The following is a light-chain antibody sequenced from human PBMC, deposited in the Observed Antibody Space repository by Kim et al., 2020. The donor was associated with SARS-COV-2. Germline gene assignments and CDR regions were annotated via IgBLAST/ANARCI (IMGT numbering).Light chain of an antibody. Sequence: VALGQTVRITCQGDSLRSYYTTWYQQKPGQAPIVVVYGKNNRPSGIPDRFSGSSSGNTASFTITGTQAGDDADYYCNSRDDNDNVLFGGGTRLTVL. V-gene: IGLV3-19*01. CDR3: NSRDDNDNVL. CDR2: GKN. J-gene: IGLJ2*01. CDR1: SLRSYY.